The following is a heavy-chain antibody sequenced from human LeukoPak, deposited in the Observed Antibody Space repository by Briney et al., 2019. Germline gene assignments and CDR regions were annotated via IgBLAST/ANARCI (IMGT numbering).Heavy chain of an antibody. J-gene: IGHJ4*02. CDR2: ICVGGRRT. Sequence: LSGRSLSPACPPAAFSFSNNDIGSVRQPVRNWRGLVSFICVGGRRTYNADSAKGRFTISRDNAKNTLYLQMNSLRVEDTAVYYCAKGGTKVAATGNDYDYWGQGTRVTVSS. V-gene: IGHV3-23*01. CDR1: AFSFSNND. D-gene: IGHD6-13*01. CDR3: AKGGTKVAATGNDYDY.